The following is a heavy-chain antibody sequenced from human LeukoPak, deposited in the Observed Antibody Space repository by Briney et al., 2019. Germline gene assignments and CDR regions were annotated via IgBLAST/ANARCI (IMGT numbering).Heavy chain of an antibody. CDR1: GFTFSSYA. CDR2: ISYDGSNK. V-gene: IGHV3-30-3*01. J-gene: IGHJ4*02. D-gene: IGHD3-22*01. CDR3: ARDLSPYYDSSGYLI. Sequence: PGRSLRLSCAASGFTFSSYAMHWVRQAPGKGLEWVAVISYDGSNKYYADSVKGRFTISRDNSKNTLYLQMNSLRAEDTAVYYCARDLSPYYDSSGYLIWGQGTLVTVSS.